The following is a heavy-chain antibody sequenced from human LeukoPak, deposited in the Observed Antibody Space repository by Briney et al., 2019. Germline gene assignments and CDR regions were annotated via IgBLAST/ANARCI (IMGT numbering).Heavy chain of an antibody. CDR1: GYSISTGYY. CDR2: IYHSGNT. J-gene: IGHJ4*02. V-gene: IGHV4-38-2*02. Sequence: PSETLSLTCTVSGYSISTGYYWGWIRQPPGKGLEWIGSIYHSGNTYYNPSLKTRVTISIDTSKNQFSLNLSSVTAADTAVYYCARDRTIAASRGGGFDYWGQGTLVTVSS. D-gene: IGHD6-13*01. CDR3: ARDRTIAASRGGGFDY.